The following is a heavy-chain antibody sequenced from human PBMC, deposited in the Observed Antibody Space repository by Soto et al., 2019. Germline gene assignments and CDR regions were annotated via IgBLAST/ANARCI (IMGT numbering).Heavy chain of an antibody. J-gene: IGHJ4*02. CDR2: INHSGST. CDR3: ARDKNTGLFDY. CDR1: GGSFSGYY. Sequence: QVQLQQWGAGLLKPSETLSLTCAVYGGSFSGYYWTWIRQPPGTGLELIGEINHSGSTNYNPSLNRRATISVDTTKTQFSLKITLGADADAAVYYCARDKNTGLFDYWGQGTLVTVSS. D-gene: IGHD1-1*01. V-gene: IGHV4-34*01.